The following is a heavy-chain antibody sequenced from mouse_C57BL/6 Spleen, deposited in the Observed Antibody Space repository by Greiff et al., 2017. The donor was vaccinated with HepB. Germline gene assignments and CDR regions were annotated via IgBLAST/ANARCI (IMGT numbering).Heavy chain of an antibody. CDR1: GYTFTSYW. J-gene: IGHJ4*01. V-gene: IGHV1-52*01. Sequence: VQLQQPGAELVRPGSSVKLSCKASGYTFTSYWMHWVKQRPIQGLEWIGNIDPSDSDTHYNQKFKDKATLTVDKSSSTAYMQLSSLTSEDSAVYYCARPGGSSPYAMDYWGQGTSVTVSS. CDR2: IDPSDSDT. CDR3: ARPGGSSPYAMDY. D-gene: IGHD1-1*01.